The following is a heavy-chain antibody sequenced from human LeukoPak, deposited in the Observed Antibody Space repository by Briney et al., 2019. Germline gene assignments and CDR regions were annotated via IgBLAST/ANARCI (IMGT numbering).Heavy chain of an antibody. J-gene: IGHJ4*02. D-gene: IGHD3-3*01. CDR3: ARDTYYDFWSGFDY. V-gene: IGHV3-7*01. Sequence: PGGSLRLSCAASGFTFSSYAMSWVRQAPGKGLEWVANIKQDGSEKYYVDSVKGRFTISRDNAKNSLYLQMNSLRAEDTAVYYCARDTYYDFWSGFDYWGQGTLVTVSS. CDR1: GFTFSSYA. CDR2: IKQDGSEK.